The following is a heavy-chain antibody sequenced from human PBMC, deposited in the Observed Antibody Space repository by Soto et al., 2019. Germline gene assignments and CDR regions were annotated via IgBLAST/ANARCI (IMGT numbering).Heavy chain of an antibody. Sequence: ASVKVSCKASGYTFTSYGISWVRQAPGQGLEWMGWISAYNGNTNYAQKLQGRVTMTTDTSTSTAYMELRSLRSDDTAVYYCARDRVLMVYAPPYYCMDVWGQGTTVTVSS. CDR2: ISAYNGNT. J-gene: IGHJ6*02. D-gene: IGHD2-8*01. CDR3: ARDRVLMVYAPPYYCMDV. V-gene: IGHV1-18*01. CDR1: GYTFTSYG.